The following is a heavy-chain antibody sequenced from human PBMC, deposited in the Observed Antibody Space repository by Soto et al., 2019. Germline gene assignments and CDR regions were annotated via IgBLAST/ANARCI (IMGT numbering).Heavy chain of an antibody. D-gene: IGHD3-3*01. Sequence: QITLNESGPTQVKPRQTLTLTCTFSGFSLTTSGVGVGWIHQSPGKAPEWLALIYWDDDKRYSPSLKSRLTITKDTSKNQVVLTMADLDTADTATYYCAHRVLRTVFGLATTTAIYFDFWGQGTPVAVSS. CDR1: GFSLTTSGVG. CDR2: IYWDDDK. V-gene: IGHV2-5*02. CDR3: AHRVLRTVFGLATTTAIYFDF. J-gene: IGHJ4*02.